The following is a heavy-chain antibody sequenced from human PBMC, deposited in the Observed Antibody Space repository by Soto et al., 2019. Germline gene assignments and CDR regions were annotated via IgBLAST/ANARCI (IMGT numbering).Heavy chain of an antibody. D-gene: IGHD3-10*01. CDR2: ISASGGST. J-gene: IGHJ4*02. CDR3: ARDEAVWDYYGSGSFTYYFDY. CDR1: GFTFSSSA. Sequence: GGSLRLSCAASGFTFSSSAMSWVRQAPGKGLEWVSAISASGGSTYYADSVKGRFTMSRDNSKNTLYLQMNSLRAEDTAVYYCARDEAVWDYYGSGSFTYYFDYWGQGTLVTAPQ. V-gene: IGHV3-23*01.